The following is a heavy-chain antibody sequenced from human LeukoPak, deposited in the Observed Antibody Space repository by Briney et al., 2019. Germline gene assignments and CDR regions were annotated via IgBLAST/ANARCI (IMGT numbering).Heavy chain of an antibody. D-gene: IGHD4-23*01. J-gene: IGHJ4*02. CDR1: GFTFSSYA. CDR2: ISGSGGST. CDR3: ARDEEDKVTPDLRY. V-gene: IGHV3-23*01. Sequence: PGGSLRLSRAASGFTFSSYAMSWVRQTPGKGLEWVSAISGSGGSTYCADSVKGRFTISRDNSKNTLYLQMNSLRAEDTAVYYCARDEEDKVTPDLRYWGQGTLVTVSS.